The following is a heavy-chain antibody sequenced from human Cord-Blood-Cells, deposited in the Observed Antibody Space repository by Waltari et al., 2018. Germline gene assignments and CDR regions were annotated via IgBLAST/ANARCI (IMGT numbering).Heavy chain of an antibody. CDR1: GGTFSSYA. J-gene: IGHJ2*01. CDR2: IIPIFGTA. V-gene: IGHV1-69*06. Sequence: QVQLAQSGAAVKQPGSSVKVSCQASGGTFSSYAMSWVQQAPGQGLERMGGIIPIFGTANYAQKFQGRVTITADKSTSTAYMELSSLRSEDTAVYYCARGLAHWGWYFDLWGRGTLVTVSS. D-gene: IGHD7-27*01. CDR3: ARGLAHWGWYFDL.